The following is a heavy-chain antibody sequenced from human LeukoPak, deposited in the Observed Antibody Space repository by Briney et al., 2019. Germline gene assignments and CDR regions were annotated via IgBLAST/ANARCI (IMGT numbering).Heavy chain of an antibody. CDR2: IYTGGST. CDR3: ARFYCGGGSCYAAY. CDR1: GFTVSSNY. D-gene: IGHD2-15*01. J-gene: IGHJ4*02. V-gene: IGHV3-53*01. Sequence: GGSQRLSCAASGFTVSSNYMSWVRQAPGKGLEWVSVIYTGGSTYYADSVKGRFTISRDNSKNTLYLQLNSLRAEDSAMYYCARFYCGGGSCYAAYWGQGTLVTVSS.